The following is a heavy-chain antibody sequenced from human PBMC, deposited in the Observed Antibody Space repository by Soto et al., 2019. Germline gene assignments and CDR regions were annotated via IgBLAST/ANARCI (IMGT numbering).Heavy chain of an antibody. V-gene: IGHV3-53*01. Sequence: GGSLRLSCAASGFTVSSNYMSWVRQAPGKGLEWVSVIYSGGSTYYADSVKGRFTISRDNSKNTLYLQMNSLRAEDTAVYYCARVIFGYYYDSSGYVDPWGQGTLVTVSS. CDR1: GFTVSSNY. CDR2: IYSGGST. CDR3: ARVIFGYYYDSSGYVDP. J-gene: IGHJ5*02. D-gene: IGHD3-22*01.